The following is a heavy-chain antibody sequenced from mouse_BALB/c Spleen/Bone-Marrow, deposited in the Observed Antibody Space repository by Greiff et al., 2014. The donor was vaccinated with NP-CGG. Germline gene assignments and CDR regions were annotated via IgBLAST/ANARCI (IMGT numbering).Heavy chain of an antibody. V-gene: IGHV5-6*01. CDR3: SRLSYDYDGAWFAY. D-gene: IGHD2-4*01. CDR2: IGSGGSYT. CDR1: GFTFSSYD. Sequence: EVHLVESGGDLERPGGSLKLSCAASGFTFSSYDMSWVRQTPDKRLEWVATIGSGGSYTYYPDSVKGRFTISRDNAKNTLYLQMSSLKSEDTAMYYCSRLSYDYDGAWFAYWGQGTLVTVSA. J-gene: IGHJ3*01.